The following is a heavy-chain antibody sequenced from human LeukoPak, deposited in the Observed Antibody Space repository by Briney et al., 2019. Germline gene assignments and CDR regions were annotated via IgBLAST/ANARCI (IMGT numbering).Heavy chain of an antibody. D-gene: IGHD3-10*01. CDR3: AKDRENYYVDV. CDR1: GFTFSSYG. CDR2: ISYDGSNK. J-gene: IGHJ6*02. Sequence: GGSLRLSCAASGFTFSSYGMHWVRQAPGKGLEWVAVISYDGSNKYYADSVKGRFTISRDNSKNTLYLQMNSLRAEDTAVYYCAKDRENYYVDVWGQGTTVTVSS. V-gene: IGHV3-30*18.